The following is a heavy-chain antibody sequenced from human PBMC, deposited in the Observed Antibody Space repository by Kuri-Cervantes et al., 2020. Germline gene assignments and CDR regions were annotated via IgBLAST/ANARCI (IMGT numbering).Heavy chain of an antibody. D-gene: IGHD6-19*01. Sequence: ASVKVSCKASGYTFTGYYMHWVRQAPGQGLEWMGWINPNSGGTNYAQKFQGWVTMTRDTSISTAYMELSRLRSGDTAVYYCARDADFQWPDAFDIWGQGTMVTVSS. V-gene: IGHV1-2*04. J-gene: IGHJ3*02. CDR3: ARDADFQWPDAFDI. CDR2: INPNSGGT. CDR1: GYTFTGYY.